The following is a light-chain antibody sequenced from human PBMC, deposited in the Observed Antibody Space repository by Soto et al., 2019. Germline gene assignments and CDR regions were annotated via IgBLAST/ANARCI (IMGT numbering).Light chain of an antibody. J-gene: IGKJ4*01. V-gene: IGKV1-39*01. CDR3: KQTYRTPLT. CDR2: ATS. CDR1: QTIRSH. Sequence: DLQMTQFPLSLSASVGDRVTITCRASQTIRSHLNWYQQKPGEAPKIVIYATSTLQSGVPSRVNGRVSGTDFTLTISSLQPEDVANYYGKQTYRTPLTFGGGTKVEIK.